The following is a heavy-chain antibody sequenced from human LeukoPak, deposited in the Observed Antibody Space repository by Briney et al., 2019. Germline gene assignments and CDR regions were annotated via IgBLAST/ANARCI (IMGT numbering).Heavy chain of an antibody. CDR2: IYYSGST. J-gene: IGHJ4*02. CDR3: ARAGRGVWVRGADHILDY. Sequence: SETLSLTCTVSGGSISSGDYYWSWIRQPPGKGLEWIGYIYYSGSTYYNPSLKSRVTISVDTSKNQFSLKLSSVTAADTAVYYCARAGRGVWVRGADHILDYWGQGTLVTVSS. CDR1: GGSISSGDYY. D-gene: IGHD3-10*01. V-gene: IGHV4-30-4*01.